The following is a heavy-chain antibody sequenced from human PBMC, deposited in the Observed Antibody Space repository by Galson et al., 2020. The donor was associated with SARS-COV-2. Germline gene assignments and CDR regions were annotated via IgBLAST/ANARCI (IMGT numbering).Heavy chain of an antibody. J-gene: IGHJ4*02. CDR3: ARADPWYFLDY. D-gene: IGHD6-13*01. CDR1: GGPISSYY. Sequence: ETSETLSLTCPVSGGPISSYYWSWIRQPPGKGLEWIGYNYYSGSTNYNPSLKSRVTISVDTSKNQFPLKLSSVTAAATAVYYCARADPWYFLDYWGQGTLVTVSS. V-gene: IGHV4-59*01. CDR2: NYYSGST.